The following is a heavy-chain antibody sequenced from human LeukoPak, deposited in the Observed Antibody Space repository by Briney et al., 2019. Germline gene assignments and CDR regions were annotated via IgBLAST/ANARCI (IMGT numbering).Heavy chain of an antibody. D-gene: IGHD3-22*01. J-gene: IGHJ4*02. CDR3: ARGPYYDSSGYYFDY. CDR2: VIPIFGIA. V-gene: IGHV1-69*04. CDR1: GGTFSSYA. Sequence: SVKVSCKASGGTFSSYAISWVRQAPGQGLEWMGRVIPIFGIANYAQKFQGRVTITADKSTSTAYMELSSLRSEDTAVYYCARGPYYDSSGYYFDYWGQGTLVTVSS.